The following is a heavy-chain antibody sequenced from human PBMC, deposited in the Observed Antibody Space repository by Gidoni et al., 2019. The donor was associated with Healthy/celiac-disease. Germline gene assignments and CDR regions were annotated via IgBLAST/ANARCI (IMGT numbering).Heavy chain of an antibody. CDR1: GFTFSGSA. CDR2: IRSKANSYAT. V-gene: IGHV3-73*01. D-gene: IGHD1-1*01. Sequence: EVQLVESGGGLVQPGGSLNLSCAASGFTFSGSAMHWVRQASGKGLEWVGRIRSKANSYATAYAASVKGRFTISRDDSKNTAYLQMNSLKTEDTAVYYCTRRGTGTGHDYWGQGTLVTVSS. J-gene: IGHJ4*02. CDR3: TRRGTGTGHDY.